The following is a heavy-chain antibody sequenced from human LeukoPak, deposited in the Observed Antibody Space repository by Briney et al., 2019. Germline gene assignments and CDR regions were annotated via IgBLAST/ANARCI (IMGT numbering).Heavy chain of an antibody. D-gene: IGHD5-12*01. CDR1: GFTFSNAW. Sequence: GGSLRLSCAASGFTFSNAWMSWVRQAPGKGLEWVGHIKSKTDGGTTDYAAPVKGRFTISRDDSKMTLYLQMNSLKTEDTAVYYCTTTLGYSGYDVGYWGQGTLITVSS. CDR3: TTTLGYSGYDVGY. CDR2: IKSKTDGGTT. V-gene: IGHV3-15*01. J-gene: IGHJ4*02.